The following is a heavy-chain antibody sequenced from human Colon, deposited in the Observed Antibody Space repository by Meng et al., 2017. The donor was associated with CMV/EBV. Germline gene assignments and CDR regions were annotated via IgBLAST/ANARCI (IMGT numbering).Heavy chain of an antibody. CDR3: AVQPCYDGYCYFDY. J-gene: IGHJ4*02. Sequence: QVQLGGSGQGPVKPLETLSLTCTVSGVSFSHYYWSWIRQPAGKGLEWIGRIYIRGGTKYNPSLKSRVTMSVDTSKNQFALKLSSVTAADTAVYYCAVQPCYDGYCYFDYWGQGTLVTVSS. CDR2: IYIRGGT. CDR1: GVSFSHYY. V-gene: IGHV4-4*07. D-gene: IGHD5-18*01.